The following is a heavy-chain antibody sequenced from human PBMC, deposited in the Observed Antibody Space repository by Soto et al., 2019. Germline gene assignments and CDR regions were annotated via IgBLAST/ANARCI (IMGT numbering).Heavy chain of an antibody. V-gene: IGHV1-2*02. J-gene: IGHJ5*02. Sequence: RASVKVSCKASGYTFTGYYMRWVRQAPGQGLEWMGWINPNSGGTNYAQKFQGRVTMTRDTSISTAYMELSRLRSDDTAVYYCARGLPYYDILTGYYMAAKEGFDPWGQGTLVTVSS. CDR1: GYTFTGYY. CDR3: ARGLPYYDILTGYYMAAKEGFDP. D-gene: IGHD3-9*01. CDR2: INPNSGGT.